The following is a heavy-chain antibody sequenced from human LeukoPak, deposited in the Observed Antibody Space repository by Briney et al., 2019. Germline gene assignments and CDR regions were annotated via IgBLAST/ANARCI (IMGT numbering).Heavy chain of an antibody. D-gene: IGHD3-22*01. CDR2: INQDGSEM. J-gene: IGHJ2*01. V-gene: IGHV3-7*01. CDR1: VLPFSHYW. Sequence: GVSLRLSCAASVLPFSHYWMSWVPQAPGRGLEWLANINQDGSEMYYVDSVKGRFTIARDNGKNSLYLQINSLRADDTAVYYCARDQGSMIVVRTTNGYFDLWGRGTLVTVSS. CDR3: ARDQGSMIVVRTTNGYFDL.